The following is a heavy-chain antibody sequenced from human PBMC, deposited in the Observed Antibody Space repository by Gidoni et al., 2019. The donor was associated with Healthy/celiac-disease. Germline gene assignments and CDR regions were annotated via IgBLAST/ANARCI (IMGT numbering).Heavy chain of an antibody. Sequence: QVQLQESGPGLVKPSETLSLTCTVPGGSISSYYWSWIRQPPGKGLEWIGYIYYSGSTNYNPSLKSRVTILVDTSKNQFSLKLSSVTAADTAVYYCAREVDPGYYGMDVWGQGTTVTVSS. J-gene: IGHJ6*02. CDR3: AREVDPGYYGMDV. V-gene: IGHV4-59*01. CDR1: GGSISSYY. CDR2: IYYSGST. D-gene: IGHD2-2*01.